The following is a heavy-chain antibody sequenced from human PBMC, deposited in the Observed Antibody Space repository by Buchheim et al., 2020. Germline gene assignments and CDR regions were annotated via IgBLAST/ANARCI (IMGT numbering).Heavy chain of an antibody. Sequence: EVQLLESGGGLVQPGGSLRLSCAASGFTFSRFAMNWVRQAPGKGLEWVSAISGSGGNTYYADSVEGRFTISRDNSKNTLYLQMNSLRAEDTAIYYCAKERYDILTGFDYWGQGTL. J-gene: IGHJ4*02. CDR3: AKERYDILTGFDY. D-gene: IGHD3-9*01. CDR2: ISGSGGNT. CDR1: GFTFSRFA. V-gene: IGHV3-23*01.